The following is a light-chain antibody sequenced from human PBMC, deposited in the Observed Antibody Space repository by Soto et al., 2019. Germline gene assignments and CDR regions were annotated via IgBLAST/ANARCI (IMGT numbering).Light chain of an antibody. CDR1: SGSIASNY. V-gene: IGLV6-57*01. CDR3: QSYDATNQV. Sequence: NFMLTQPHSVSESPGKTVIISCTRSSGSIASNYVRWYQQRPGSSPTTVIYEDNQRPSGVPDRFSGSIDSSSNSASLPISGLETEDEADYYCQSYDATNQVFGGGTKLTVL. CDR2: EDN. J-gene: IGLJ3*02.